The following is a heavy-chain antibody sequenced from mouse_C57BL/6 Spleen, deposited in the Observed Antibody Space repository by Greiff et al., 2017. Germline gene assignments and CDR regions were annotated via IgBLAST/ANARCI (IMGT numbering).Heavy chain of an antibody. D-gene: IGHD1-1*01. V-gene: IGHV1-22*01. CDR3: ARGPDYYGSSYGWYFDV. CDR2: INPNNGGT. Sequence: VQLKQSGPELVKPGASVKMSCKASGYTFTDYNMHWVKQSHGKSLEWIGYINPNNGGTSYNQKFKGKATLTVNKSSSTAYMELRSLTSEDSAVYYCARGPDYYGSSYGWYFDVWGTGTTVTVSS. CDR1: GYTFTDYN. J-gene: IGHJ1*03.